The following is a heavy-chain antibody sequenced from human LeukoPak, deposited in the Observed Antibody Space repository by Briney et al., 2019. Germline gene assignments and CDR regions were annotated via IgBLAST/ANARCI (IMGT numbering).Heavy chain of an antibody. V-gene: IGHV4-59*01. Sequence: SETLSLTCTVSGGSISSYYWSWIRQPPGKGLGWLGYIYYSGSTSYNPSLKSRVNISVDTSKNQISLKVRPVTAADTAVYYCARDRYDYDSSGYYEFWGQGTLVTVSS. CDR2: IYYSGST. J-gene: IGHJ4*02. D-gene: IGHD3-22*01. CDR3: ARDRYDYDSSGYYEF. CDR1: GGSISSYY.